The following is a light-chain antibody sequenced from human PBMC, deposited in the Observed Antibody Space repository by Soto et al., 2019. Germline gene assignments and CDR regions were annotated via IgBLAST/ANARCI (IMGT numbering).Light chain of an antibody. J-gene: IGKJ1*01. Sequence: ETLLTQSPATLSVSPGERVTLSCRASQSVGGSLAWYRQKPGQAPSLLVYGASTRATGIPARFSGSGSGTEFTLTISSLQSEDFAVYYCQQYNNLPRTFGQGTKVDIK. CDR3: QQYNNLPRT. V-gene: IGKV3-15*01. CDR1: QSVGGS. CDR2: GAS.